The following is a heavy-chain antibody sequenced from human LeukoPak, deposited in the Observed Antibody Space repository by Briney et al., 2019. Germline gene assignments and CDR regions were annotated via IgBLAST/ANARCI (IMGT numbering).Heavy chain of an antibody. Sequence: GGSLRLSCTASGFTFGDYAMSWVRQAPGKGLEWVGFIRSKAYGGATEYAASVKGRFTISRDDSKSIAYLQMNSLKTEDTAAYYCTFSAGNYYYYYMDVWGKGTTVTVSS. J-gene: IGHJ6*03. D-gene: IGHD6-19*01. CDR1: GFTFGDYA. CDR2: IRSKAYGGAT. CDR3: TFSAGNYYYYYMDV. V-gene: IGHV3-49*04.